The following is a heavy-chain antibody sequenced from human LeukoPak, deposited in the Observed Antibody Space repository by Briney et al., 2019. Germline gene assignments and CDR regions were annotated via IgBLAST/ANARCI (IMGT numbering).Heavy chain of an antibody. CDR2: ITASGTAM. Sequence: GGSLRLSCAASGFTFSSYSMNWVRQAPGKGLEWVSHITASGTAMFYADSVKGRFTISRDNAKNSLYLQMNSLRAEDTAVYYCARVGSGNFLGAFDIWGQGTMVTVSS. CDR1: GFTFSSYS. D-gene: IGHD1-26*01. CDR3: ARVGSGNFLGAFDI. V-gene: IGHV3-48*01. J-gene: IGHJ3*02.